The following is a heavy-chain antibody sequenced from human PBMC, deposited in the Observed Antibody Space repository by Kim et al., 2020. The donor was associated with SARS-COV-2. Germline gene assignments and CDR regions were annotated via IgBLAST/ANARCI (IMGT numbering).Heavy chain of an antibody. V-gene: IGHV6-1*01. Sequence: VKSRITINPDTSKNQFSLQLNSVTPEDTAVYYCARDGGVWFGELLSFFDPWGQGTLVTVSS. D-gene: IGHD3-10*01. CDR3: ARDGGVWFGELLSFFDP. J-gene: IGHJ5*02.